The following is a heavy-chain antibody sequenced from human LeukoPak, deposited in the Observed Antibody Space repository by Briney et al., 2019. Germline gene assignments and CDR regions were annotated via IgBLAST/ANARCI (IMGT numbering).Heavy chain of an antibody. D-gene: IGHD5-24*01. CDR3: AGNGYNYPLDY. J-gene: IGHJ4*02. CDR2: INHSGST. V-gene: IGHV4-34*01. Sequence: RSSETLSLTCAVYGGSFSGYYWSWIRQPPGKGLEWIGEINHSGSTNYNPSLKSRVTISVDTSKNQFSLKLSSVTAADTAVYYCAGNGYNYPLDYWGQGTLVTVSS. CDR1: GGSFSGYY.